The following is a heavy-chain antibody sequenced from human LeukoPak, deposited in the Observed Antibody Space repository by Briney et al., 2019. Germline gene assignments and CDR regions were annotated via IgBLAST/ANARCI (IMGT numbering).Heavy chain of an antibody. Sequence: GGSLRLSCAASGSTFSSYDMHWVRQATGKGLEWVSAIGTAGDTYYPGSVKGRFTISRENAKNSLYLQMNSLRAGDTAVYYCARDKAAQGLDYWGQGTLVTVSS. V-gene: IGHV3-13*01. J-gene: IGHJ4*02. CDR1: GSTFSSYD. CDR3: ARDKAAQGLDY. D-gene: IGHD6-6*01. CDR2: IGTAGDT.